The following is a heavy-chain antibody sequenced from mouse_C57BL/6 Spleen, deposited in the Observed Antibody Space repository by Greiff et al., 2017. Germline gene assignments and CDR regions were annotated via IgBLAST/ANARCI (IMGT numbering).Heavy chain of an antibody. CDR2: IHPNSGST. CDR3: ERVAQATLAWFAY. J-gene: IGHJ3*01. D-gene: IGHD3-2*02. CDR1: GYTFTSYW. V-gene: IGHV1-64*01. Sequence: QVQLQQPGAELVKPGASVKLSCKASGYTFTSYWMHWVKQRPGQGLEWIGMIHPNSGSTNYNEKFKSKATLTVDKSSSTAYMQLGSLTSEDSAVYYCERVAQATLAWFAYWGQGTLVTVSA.